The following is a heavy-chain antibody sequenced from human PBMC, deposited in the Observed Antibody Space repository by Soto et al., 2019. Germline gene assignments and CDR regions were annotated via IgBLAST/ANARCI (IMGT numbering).Heavy chain of an antibody. Sequence: SETLSLTCTVSGGSISSYYWSWIRQPPGKGLEWIGYIDYSGSTNYNPSLKSRVTISVNTSKNQFSLKLSSVTAADTAVYYCAREEYPYDDILTGRTYYYGMDVWGQGTTVTVSS. CDR2: IDYSGST. V-gene: IGHV4-59*01. CDR3: AREEYPYDDILTGRTYYYGMDV. J-gene: IGHJ6*02. CDR1: GGSISSYY. D-gene: IGHD3-9*01.